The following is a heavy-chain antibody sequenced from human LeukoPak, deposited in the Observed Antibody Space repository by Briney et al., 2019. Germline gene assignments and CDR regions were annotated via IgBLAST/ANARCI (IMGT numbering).Heavy chain of an antibody. J-gene: IGHJ4*02. D-gene: IGHD3-3*01. Sequence: PGRSLRLSCAASGFTFSSYGMHWVRQAPGKGLEWVAVISYDGSNKYYADSVKGRFTISRDNPKNTLYQQMNSLRAADTAVYYCAKGKYDFWSGYYPFDYWGQGTLVTVSS. V-gene: IGHV3-30*18. CDR1: GFTFSSYG. CDR2: ISYDGSNK. CDR3: AKGKYDFWSGYYPFDY.